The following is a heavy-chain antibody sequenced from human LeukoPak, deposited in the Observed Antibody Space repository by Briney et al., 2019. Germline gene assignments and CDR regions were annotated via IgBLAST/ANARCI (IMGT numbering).Heavy chain of an antibody. CDR3: ARDHTRDYYYYGMDV. Sequence: ASVKVSCKASGYTFTGYYMHWVRQAPGQGLEWMGRINPNSGGTNYAQKFQGWVTMTRDTSISTAYMELSRLRSDDTAVYYCARDHTRDYYYYGMDVWAKGPRSPSP. J-gene: IGHJ6*02. CDR2: INPNSGGT. V-gene: IGHV1-2*04. CDR1: GYTFTGYY.